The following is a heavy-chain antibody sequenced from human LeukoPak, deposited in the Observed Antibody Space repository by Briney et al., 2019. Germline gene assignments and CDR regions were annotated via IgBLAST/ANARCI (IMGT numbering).Heavy chain of an antibody. D-gene: IGHD6-19*01. V-gene: IGHV4-39*01. CDR3: ARRLVWGQCHDY. Sequence: SETLSLTCTVSGGSISSSSYYWGWIRQPPGKGLEWIGSIYYSGSTYYNPSLKSRVTISVDTSKNQFSLKLSSVTAADTAVYYCARRLVWGQCHDYWGQGTLVTVSS. CDR2: IYYSGST. CDR1: GGSISSSSYY. J-gene: IGHJ4*02.